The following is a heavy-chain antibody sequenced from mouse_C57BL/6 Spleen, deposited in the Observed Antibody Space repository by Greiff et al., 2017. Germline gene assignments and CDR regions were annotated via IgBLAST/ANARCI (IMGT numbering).Heavy chain of an antibody. CDR1: GFTFSSYA. CDR3: TRDYCGSSHYAMDD. J-gene: IGHJ4*01. Sequence: EVKLVESGEGLVKPGGSLKLSCAASGFTFSSYAMSWVRQTPEKRLEWVAYISSGGDYIYYADTVKGRFTISRDNARNTLYLQMSSLKSEDTAMYYCTRDYCGSSHYAMDDWGKGTSVTVS. CDR2: ISSGGDYI. V-gene: IGHV5-9-1*02. D-gene: IGHD1-1*01.